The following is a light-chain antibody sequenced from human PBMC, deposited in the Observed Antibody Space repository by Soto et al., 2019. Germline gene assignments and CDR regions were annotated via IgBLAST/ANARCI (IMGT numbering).Light chain of an antibody. J-gene: IGKJ2*01. CDR2: GAS. CDR3: QQFGSSPFT. V-gene: IGKV3-20*01. CDR1: QNIGNSH. Sequence: EIVLTQSPGTLSLSPGESATLSCRASQNIGNSHLAWYQQRPGQSPRLLIYGASNRATGVSDRFSGSGSGTDFTLIINRLEPEDFAVYYCQQFGSSPFTFGRGTKLEIK.